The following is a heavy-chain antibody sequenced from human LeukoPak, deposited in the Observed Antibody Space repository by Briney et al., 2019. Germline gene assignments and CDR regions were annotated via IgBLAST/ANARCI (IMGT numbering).Heavy chain of an antibody. D-gene: IGHD3-10*01. V-gene: IGHV4-34*01. CDR1: GGSFSGYY. CDR3: ARVELYYGSGGTDY. J-gene: IGHJ4*02. CDR2: INHSGST. Sequence: KSSETLSLTCAVYGGSFSGYYWSWIRQPPGKGLEWIGEINHSGSTNYNPSLKSRVTISVDTSKNQFSLKLSSVTAADTAVYYCARVELYYGSGGTDYWGQGTLVTVSS.